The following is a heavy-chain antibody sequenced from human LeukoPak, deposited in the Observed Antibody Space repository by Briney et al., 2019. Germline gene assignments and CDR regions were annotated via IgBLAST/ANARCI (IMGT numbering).Heavy chain of an antibody. V-gene: IGHV1-18*01. CDR3: ARKSGYSYGPYYFDY. CDR2: ISAYNGNT. Sequence: GASVKVSCKASGYTSTSYGISWVRQAPGQGLEWMGWISAYNGNTNYAQKLQGRVTMTTDTSTSTAYMELRSLRSDDTAVYCCARKSGYSYGPYYFDYWGQGTLVTVSS. CDR1: GYTSTSYG. D-gene: IGHD5-18*01. J-gene: IGHJ4*02.